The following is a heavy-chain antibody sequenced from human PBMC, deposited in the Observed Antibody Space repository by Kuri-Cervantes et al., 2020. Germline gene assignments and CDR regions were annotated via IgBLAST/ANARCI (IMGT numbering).Heavy chain of an antibody. D-gene: IGHD3-22*01. CDR2: IYWDDEK. CDR1: GFSLSTSGMR. CDR3: ARQDYDSSGYQGAFDI. V-gene: IGHV2-5*08. J-gene: IGHJ3*02. Sequence: SGPTLVKPTQTLTLTCTFSGFSLSTSGMRVSWIRQPPGKALEWLALIYWDDEKRYGPSLKSRVTITKDTSKNQVALTMTNMDPVDTATYYCARQDYDSSGYQGAFDIWGQGTMVTVSS.